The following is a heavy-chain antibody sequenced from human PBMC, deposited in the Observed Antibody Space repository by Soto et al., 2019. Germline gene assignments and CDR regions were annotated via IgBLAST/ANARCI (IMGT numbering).Heavy chain of an antibody. CDR1: GFTFSSYA. Sequence: PGGSLRLSCAASGFTFSSYAMSWVRQAPGKGLEWVSAISGSGGSTYYADSVKGRFTISRDNSKNTLYLQMNSLRAEDTAVYYCAKDLGYCTNGVCSRLYGMDVWGQGTTVTVSS. J-gene: IGHJ6*02. CDR3: AKDLGYCTNGVCSRLYGMDV. V-gene: IGHV3-23*01. CDR2: ISGSGGST. D-gene: IGHD2-8*01.